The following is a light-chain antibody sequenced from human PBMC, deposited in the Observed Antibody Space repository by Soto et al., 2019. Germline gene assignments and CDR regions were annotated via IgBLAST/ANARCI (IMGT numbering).Light chain of an antibody. V-gene: IGLV2-14*01. CDR3: CSYVSSKTYV. Sequence: QSALTQPASVSGSPGQSITISCTGTRTDVVGYNFVSWYQQHPGKAPKLIIYEVSNRPSGVSNRFSGSKSDNTASLTISGLQAEDEADYYCCSYVSSKTYVFGTGTKVTV. J-gene: IGLJ1*01. CDR1: RTDVVGYNF. CDR2: EVS.